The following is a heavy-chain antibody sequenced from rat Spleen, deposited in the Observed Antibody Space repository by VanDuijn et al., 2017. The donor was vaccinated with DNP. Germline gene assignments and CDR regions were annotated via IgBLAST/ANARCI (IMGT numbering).Heavy chain of an antibody. CDR2: ISYDGGST. Sequence: EVQLVESGGDLVQPGRSLKLFCAASGFTFSDYYMAWVRQAPTKGLEWVASISYDGGSTYYRDSVKGRFTIARDNAKSSLYLQMDSLRSEDTATYYCTTDSDYGGSHWGQGVMVTVSS. CDR1: GFTFSDYY. V-gene: IGHV5-20*01. J-gene: IGHJ2*01. CDR3: TTDSDYGGSH. D-gene: IGHD1-11*01.